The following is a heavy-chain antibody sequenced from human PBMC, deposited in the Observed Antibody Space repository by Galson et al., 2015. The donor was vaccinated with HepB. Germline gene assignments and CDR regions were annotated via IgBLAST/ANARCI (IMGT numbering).Heavy chain of an antibody. CDR1: GFTFSSYA. D-gene: IGHD1-26*01. CDR2: ISYDGSNK. Sequence: SLRLSCAASGFTFSSYAMHWVRQAPGKGLEWVAVISYDGSNKYYADSVKGRFTISRDNSKNTLYLQMNSLRAEDTAVYYCARGDKWELLTHFDYWGQGTLVTVSS. V-gene: IGHV3-30*04. J-gene: IGHJ4*02. CDR3: ARGDKWELLTHFDY.